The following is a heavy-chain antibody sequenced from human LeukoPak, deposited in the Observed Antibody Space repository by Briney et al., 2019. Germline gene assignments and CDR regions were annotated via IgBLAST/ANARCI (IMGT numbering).Heavy chain of an antibody. CDR1: GSSISNYY. D-gene: IGHD5-18*01. Sequence: SETLSLTCTVSGSSISNYYWGWIRQAPGKGLEWIGSIYYSGNTYYNSSLKSRVTISLDTSKNQFSLNLFSVTAADTAMYYCTRANSYGLIDYWGQGTLVTVSS. V-gene: IGHV4-39*07. CDR2: IYYSGNT. J-gene: IGHJ4*02. CDR3: TRANSYGLIDY.